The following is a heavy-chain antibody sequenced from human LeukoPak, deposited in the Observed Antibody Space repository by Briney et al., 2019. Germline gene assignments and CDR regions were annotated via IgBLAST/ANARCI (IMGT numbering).Heavy chain of an antibody. CDR1: GYTFTGYY. CDR3: ARLRALSHYDSSGYYLDY. CDR2: INPNSGGT. V-gene: IGHV1-2*06. Sequence: GASVKVSCKASGYTFTGYYMHWVRQAPGQGLEWMGRINPNSGGTNYAQKFQGRVTMTRDKSISTAYLQWSSLKASDTAMYYCARLRALSHYDSSGYYLDYWGQGTLVTVSS. D-gene: IGHD3-22*01. J-gene: IGHJ4*02.